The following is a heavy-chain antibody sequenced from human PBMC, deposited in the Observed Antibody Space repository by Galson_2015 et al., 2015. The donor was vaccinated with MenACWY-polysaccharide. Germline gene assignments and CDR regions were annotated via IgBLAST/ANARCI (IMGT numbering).Heavy chain of an antibody. Sequence: SLRLSCAAAGFNFNIHTMHWVRQAPGKGLEWVALISSDGDDKYYADSVKGRFTISRDNHKNMVFLEMNSLRAEDTAVYYCVRDGGGGNGWDWFDLWGQGTRVTVSS. D-gene: IGHD6-19*01. J-gene: IGHJ5*02. V-gene: IGHV3-30-3*01. CDR1: GFNFNIHT. CDR2: ISSDGDDK. CDR3: VRDGGGGNGWDWFDL.